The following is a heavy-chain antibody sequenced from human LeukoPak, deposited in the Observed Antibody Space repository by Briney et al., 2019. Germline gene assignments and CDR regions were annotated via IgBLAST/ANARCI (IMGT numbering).Heavy chain of an antibody. Sequence: PSETLSLTCAVSGYSISSGHYWGWIRPPPGKGLEWIGSIYHSGSTYYNPSLKSRVTISVDTSKNQFSLKLSSVTAADTAVYYCARHVKMPPSVWFDPWGQGTLVTVSS. CDR1: GYSISSGHY. CDR3: ARHVKMPPSVWFDP. CDR2: IYHSGST. J-gene: IGHJ5*02. D-gene: IGHD2-2*01. V-gene: IGHV4-38-2*01.